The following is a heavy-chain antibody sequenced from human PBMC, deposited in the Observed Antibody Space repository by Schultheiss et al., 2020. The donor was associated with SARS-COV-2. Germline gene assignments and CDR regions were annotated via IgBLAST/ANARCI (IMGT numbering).Heavy chain of an antibody. Sequence: SETLSLTCTVSGGSISSSSYYWGWIRQPPGKGLEWIGSIYYSGSTNYNPSLKSRVTISVDTSKNQFSLKLSSVTAADTAVYYCARVWGPKWERKYYGMDVWGQGTTVTVSS. D-gene: IGHD1-26*01. CDR2: IYYSGST. V-gene: IGHV4-39*07. J-gene: IGHJ6*02. CDR1: GGSISSSSYY. CDR3: ARVWGPKWERKYYGMDV.